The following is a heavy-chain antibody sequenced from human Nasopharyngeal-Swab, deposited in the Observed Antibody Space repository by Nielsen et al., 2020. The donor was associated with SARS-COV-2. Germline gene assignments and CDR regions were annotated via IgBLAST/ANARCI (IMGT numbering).Heavy chain of an antibody. J-gene: IGHJ5*02. D-gene: IGHD3-16*01. Sequence: SETLSLTCTVSGGSISSSSYYWGWIRQPPGKGLEWIGSIYYSGSTYYNPSLKSRVTISVDTSKNQFSLKLSPVTAADTAVYYCARQEEGDGPYWFDPWGQGTLVTVSS. CDR1: GGSISSSSYY. V-gene: IGHV4-39*01. CDR2: IYYSGST. CDR3: ARQEEGDGPYWFDP.